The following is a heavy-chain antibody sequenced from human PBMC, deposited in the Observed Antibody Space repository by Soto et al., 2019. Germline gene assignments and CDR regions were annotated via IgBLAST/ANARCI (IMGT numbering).Heavy chain of an antibody. CDR1: GGTFSSYA. CDR3: ARETAPPSYMTTVTTDGMDV. Sequence: GASVKVSCKASGGTFSSYAISWVRQAPGQGLEWMGGIIPIFGTANYAQKFQGRVTITADKSTSTAYMELSSLRSEDTAVYYCARETAPPSYMTTVTTDGMDVWGQGTTVTVSS. D-gene: IGHD4-17*01. J-gene: IGHJ6*02. V-gene: IGHV1-69*06. CDR2: IIPIFGTA.